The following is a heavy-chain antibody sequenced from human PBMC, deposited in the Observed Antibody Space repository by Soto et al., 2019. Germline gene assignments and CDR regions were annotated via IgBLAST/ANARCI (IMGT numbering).Heavy chain of an antibody. Sequence: GGSLRLSCAASGFTFNDYAMSWVRQAPGKGLEWVSTISGRGGTTYYADSVKGRFTISRDNSKNTLYLQMNSLRAEDTAVFYCAKDQCTGGTCYFTFNSWGLGTLVTVSS. CDR2: ISGRGGTT. CDR3: AKDQCTGGTCYFTFNS. CDR1: GFTFNDYA. D-gene: IGHD2-15*01. J-gene: IGHJ4*02. V-gene: IGHV3-23*01.